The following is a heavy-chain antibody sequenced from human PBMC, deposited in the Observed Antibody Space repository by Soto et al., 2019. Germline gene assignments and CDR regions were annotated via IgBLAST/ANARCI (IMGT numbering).Heavy chain of an antibody. V-gene: IGHV3-74*01. D-gene: IGHD6-13*01. CDR1: GFNFSDHW. CDR3: ARESGRWPLNWFDP. CDR2: ITSDGKSK. Sequence: PGASLRLSCAASGFNFSDHWMHWVRQRPGEGLVWVSRITSDGKSKAYAESVKGRFAISRDNAKNTLYLQMNGLTAEDTAVYYCARESGRWPLNWFDPGGQGTLVPVSS. J-gene: IGHJ5*02.